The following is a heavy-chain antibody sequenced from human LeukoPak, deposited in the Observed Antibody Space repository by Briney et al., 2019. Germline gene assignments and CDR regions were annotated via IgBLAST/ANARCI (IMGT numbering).Heavy chain of an antibody. CDR3: ATSMVRGFDY. J-gene: IGHJ4*02. D-gene: IGHD3-10*01. V-gene: IGHV3-23*01. Sequence: LXWVSAISGSGGSTYYADSVKGRFTISRDNSKNTLYLQMNSLRAEDTAVYYCATSMVRGFDYWGQGTLVTVSS. CDR2: ISGSGGST.